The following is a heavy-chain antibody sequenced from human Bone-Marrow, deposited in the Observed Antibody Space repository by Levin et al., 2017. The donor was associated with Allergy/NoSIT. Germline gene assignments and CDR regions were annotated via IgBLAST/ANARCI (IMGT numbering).Heavy chain of an antibody. J-gene: IGHJ3*02. D-gene: IGHD5-18*01. CDR3: ARDPVDTANDAFDI. CDR2: IKQDGSEK. V-gene: IGHV3-7*01. Sequence: PGGSLRLSCAASGFTFSSYWMSWVRQAPGKGLEWVANIKQDGSEKYYVDSVKGRFTISRDNAKNSLYLQMNSLRAEDTAVYYCARDPVDTANDAFDIWGQGTMVTVSS. CDR1: GFTFSSYW.